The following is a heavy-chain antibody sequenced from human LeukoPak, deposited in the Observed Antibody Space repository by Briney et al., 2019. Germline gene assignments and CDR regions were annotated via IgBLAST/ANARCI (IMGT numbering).Heavy chain of an antibody. CDR3: ARGAYGDK. CDR2: ISTQSGNT. J-gene: IGHJ4*02. V-gene: IGHV1-18*01. CDR1: GYTLTSYG. D-gene: IGHD4-17*01. Sequence: ASVKVSRKASGYTLTSYGINWMRQAPGQGLEWMGWISTQSGNTNYAQKVQGRLTLTTDRSTNTAYMELRSLRSDDTAVYYCARGAYGDKWGQGTMVTVSS.